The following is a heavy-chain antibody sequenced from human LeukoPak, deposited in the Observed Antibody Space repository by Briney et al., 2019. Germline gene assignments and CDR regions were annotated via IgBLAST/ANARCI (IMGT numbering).Heavy chain of an antibody. D-gene: IGHD5-18*01. CDR3: ARDRYIFAGPDAYYYMDV. V-gene: IGHV4-59*01. J-gene: IGHJ6*03. Sequence: SETLSLTCTVSGCSITSYYWSWIRQPPGKGLEWIGYIHYSGSTNYNPSLKSRVTISVDTSKNQFSLKLNSVTAADTAVYYCARDRYIFAGPDAYYYMDVWGKGTTVTISS. CDR2: IHYSGST. CDR1: GCSITSYY.